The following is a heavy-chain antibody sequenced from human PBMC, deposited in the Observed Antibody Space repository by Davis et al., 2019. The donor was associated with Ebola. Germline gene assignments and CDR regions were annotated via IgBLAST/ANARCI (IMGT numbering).Heavy chain of an antibody. Sequence: GESLKISCVASGFSFSNYVMGWVRQAPGKGLEWVSRIAGSGDTADYGDSVRGRFTISRGNSKNTLYLQMISMRAEDTATYYCARGRNGGWDFGYWGQGPVVTVSS. CDR2: IAGSGDTA. V-gene: IGHV3-23*01. CDR3: ARGRNGGWDFGY. D-gene: IGHD6-19*01. CDR1: GFSFSNYV. J-gene: IGHJ4*02.